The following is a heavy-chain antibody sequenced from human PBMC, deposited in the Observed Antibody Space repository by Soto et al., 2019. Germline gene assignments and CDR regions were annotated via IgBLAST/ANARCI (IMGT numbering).Heavy chain of an antibody. CDR1: GDSIRSSGFY. J-gene: IGHJ4*02. Sequence: QVQLQESGPGLVTPSQTLSLTCTVSGDSIRSSGFYWSWIRQHSTKGLEWIGYIHSNGNTLYDPSLKNRSSISFDTSDNQFSLKLKSVTAADTAVYYCARVRRYGDYVDHWGQGTLVTVSA. CDR2: IHSNGNT. V-gene: IGHV4-31*03. CDR3: ARVRRYGDYVDH. D-gene: IGHD4-17*01.